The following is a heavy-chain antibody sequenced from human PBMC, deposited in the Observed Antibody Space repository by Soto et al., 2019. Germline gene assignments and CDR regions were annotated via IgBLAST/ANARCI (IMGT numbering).Heavy chain of an antibody. CDR1: GFTFSSYS. D-gene: IGHD3-10*01. J-gene: IGHJ4*02. Sequence: GGSLRLSCAAPGFTFSSYSMNWVRQAPGRGLEWVSYISSSSSTIYYADSVKGRFTISRDNAKNSLYLQMNSLRDEGTAVYYCASSGSXSYYNXPSLXDYWGQGTLVTVSS. CDR2: ISSSSSTI. V-gene: IGHV3-48*02. CDR3: ASSGSXSYYNXPSLXDY.